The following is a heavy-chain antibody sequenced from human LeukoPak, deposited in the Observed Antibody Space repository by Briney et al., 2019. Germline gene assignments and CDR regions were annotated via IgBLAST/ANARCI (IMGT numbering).Heavy chain of an antibody. J-gene: IGHJ4*02. CDR3: ARDLRYYGSGSYDY. CDR1: GFTVSSNY. Sequence: GGSLRLSCAASGFTVSSNYMTWVRQTPGKGLEWVSAISGSGGSTYYADSVKGRFTISRDNSKNTLYLQMGSLRAEDMAVYYCARDLRYYGSGSYDYWGQGTLVTVSS. D-gene: IGHD3-10*01. CDR2: ISGSGGST. V-gene: IGHV3-23*01.